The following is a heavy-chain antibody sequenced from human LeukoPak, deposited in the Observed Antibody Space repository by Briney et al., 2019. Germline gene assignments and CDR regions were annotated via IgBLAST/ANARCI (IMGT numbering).Heavy chain of an antibody. CDR3: ARDLRRGDGYNLNYFDY. D-gene: IGHD5-24*01. J-gene: IGHJ4*02. Sequence: PGGSLRLSCAASGFTFSSYAMHWVRQAPGKGLEWVAVISYDGSNKYYADSVKGRFTISRDNSKNTLYLQMNSLRAEDTAVYYCARDLRRGDGYNLNYFDYWGQGTLVTVSS. V-gene: IGHV3-30-3*01. CDR1: GFTFSSYA. CDR2: ISYDGSNK.